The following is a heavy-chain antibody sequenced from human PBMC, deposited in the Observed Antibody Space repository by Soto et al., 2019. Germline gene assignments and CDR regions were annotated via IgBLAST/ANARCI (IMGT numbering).Heavy chain of an antibody. D-gene: IGHD5-12*01. J-gene: IGHJ6*02. V-gene: IGHV4-34*01. CDR3: ARWKVIVATMRSYYYAMDV. Sequence: SETLSLTCAVYGGSFSGDYWSWIRQPPGKGLEWIGEINHGGSTNYNPSLKSRVTISVDTSKNQFSLKLSSVTAADTAVYYCARWKVIVATMRSYYYAMDVWGQGTTVTVSS. CDR1: GGSFSGDY. CDR2: INHGGST.